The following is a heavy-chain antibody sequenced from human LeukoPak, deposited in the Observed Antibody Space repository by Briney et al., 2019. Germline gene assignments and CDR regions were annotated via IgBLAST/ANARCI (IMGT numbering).Heavy chain of an antibody. Sequence: SETLSLTCTVSGGSIGGDTYYWSWIRQHPGKGLEWIGYIYYSGDTHYNPSLESRVTISVDTSKNQFSLELTSVTAADTAVHFCARDGTDSSGYYFGYWGRGTLVTVSS. D-gene: IGHD3-22*01. J-gene: IGHJ4*02. CDR1: GGSIGGDTYY. CDR2: IYYSGDT. CDR3: ARDGTDSSGYYFGY. V-gene: IGHV4-31*03.